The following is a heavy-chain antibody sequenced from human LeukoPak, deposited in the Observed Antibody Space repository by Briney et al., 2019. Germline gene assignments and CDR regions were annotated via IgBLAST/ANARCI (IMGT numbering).Heavy chain of an antibody. CDR1: GFTFSSYA. D-gene: IGHD4-17*01. Sequence: GRSLRLSCAASGFTFSSYAMHWVRQAPGKGLEWVAVISYDGSNKYYADSVKGRFTISRDNSKNTLYLQVNSLRAEDTAVYYCARSLSTVTPFDYWGQGTLVTVSS. CDR3: ARSLSTVTPFDY. V-gene: IGHV3-30*04. J-gene: IGHJ4*02. CDR2: ISYDGSNK.